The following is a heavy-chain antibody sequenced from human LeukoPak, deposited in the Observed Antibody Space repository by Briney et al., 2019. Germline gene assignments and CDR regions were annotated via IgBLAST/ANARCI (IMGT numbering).Heavy chain of an antibody. CDR3: AREMVRLFDY. Sequence: PSETLSLTCTVSGGSISSSSYYWGWIRQPPGKGLEWIGSIYYSGSTYYNPSLKSRVTMSVDTSKNQFSLKLSSVTAADTAVYYCAREMVRLFDYWGQGTLVTVSS. J-gene: IGHJ4*02. CDR2: IYYSGST. V-gene: IGHV4-39*07. D-gene: IGHD2-21*01. CDR1: GGSISSSSYY.